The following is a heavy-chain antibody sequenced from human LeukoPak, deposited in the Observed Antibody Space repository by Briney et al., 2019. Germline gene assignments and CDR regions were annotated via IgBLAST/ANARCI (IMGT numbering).Heavy chain of an antibody. J-gene: IGHJ5*02. CDR3: AREAVVVVAATPRNWFDP. V-gene: IGHV1-3*01. D-gene: IGHD2-15*01. CDR2: INAGNSKT. CDR1: GYTFTDYA. Sequence: GASVKVSCKTSGYTFTDYAMHWLRQAPGQRLEWMGWINAGNSKTEYSQKFQGRVTITRDTSASTAYMELSSLRSEDTAIYYCAREAVVVVAATPRNWFDPWGQGTLVTVSS.